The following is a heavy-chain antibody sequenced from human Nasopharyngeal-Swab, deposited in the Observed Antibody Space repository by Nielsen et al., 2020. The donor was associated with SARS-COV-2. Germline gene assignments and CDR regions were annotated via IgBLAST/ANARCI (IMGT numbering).Heavy chain of an antibody. CDR2: IYYSGST. Sequence: ESLKISCTVSGGSISSSSYYWGWIRQPPGKGLEWIGSIYYSGSTYYNPSLKSRVTISVDTSKNQFSLKLSSVTAADTAVYYCARESARRHYYYGMDVWGQGTTVTVSS. CDR1: GGSISSSSYY. D-gene: IGHD6-6*01. J-gene: IGHJ6*02. V-gene: IGHV4-39*02. CDR3: ARESARRHYYYGMDV.